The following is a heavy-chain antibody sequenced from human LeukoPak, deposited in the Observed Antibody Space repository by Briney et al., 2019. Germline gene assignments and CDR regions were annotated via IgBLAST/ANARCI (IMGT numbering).Heavy chain of an antibody. CDR1: GFTFSSFG. Sequence: PGGSLRLSCAASGFTFSSFGMHWVRQAPGKGLEWVSVISYDGNEEYYADSVKGRFTVSRDNSKNTLYLQMNSLRAEDTAVYYCAKRGAEVGATVAPGDYWGQGTLVTVSS. J-gene: IGHJ4*02. CDR3: AKRGAEVGATVAPGDY. CDR2: ISYDGNEE. D-gene: IGHD1-26*01. V-gene: IGHV3-30*18.